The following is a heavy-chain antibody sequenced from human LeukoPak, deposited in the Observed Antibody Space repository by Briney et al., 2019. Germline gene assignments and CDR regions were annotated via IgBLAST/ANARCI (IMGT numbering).Heavy chain of an antibody. Sequence: ASVKVSCKASGYTFTGYDMHWVRQAPGQGLEWMGWINPNSGGTNYAQKFQGRVTMTRDTSISTAYMELSRLRSDDTAVYYCARDGDYYDSSGYYFDYWGQGTLVTVSS. V-gene: IGHV1-2*02. J-gene: IGHJ4*02. CDR1: GYTFTGYD. CDR2: INPNSGGT. D-gene: IGHD3-22*01. CDR3: ARDGDYYDSSGYYFDY.